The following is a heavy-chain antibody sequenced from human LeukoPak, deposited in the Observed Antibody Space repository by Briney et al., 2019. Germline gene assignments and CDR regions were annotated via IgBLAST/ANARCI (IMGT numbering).Heavy chain of an antibody. V-gene: IGHV1-69*13. CDR3: ASGRTGTTSYFDY. CDR1: GGTFSSYA. D-gene: IGHD1-7*01. J-gene: IGHJ4*02. CDR2: IIPIFGTA. Sequence: SVKVSCKASGGTFSSYAISWVRQAPGQGLEWMGGIIPIFGTANYAQKFQGRVTITADESTSTAYMELSNLRSEDTAVYYCASGRTGTTSYFDYWGQGTLVTVSS.